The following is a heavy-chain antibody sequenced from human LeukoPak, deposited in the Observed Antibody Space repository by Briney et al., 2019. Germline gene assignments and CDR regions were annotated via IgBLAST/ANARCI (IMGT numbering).Heavy chain of an antibody. J-gene: IGHJ1*01. CDR2: IIPIFGTA. V-gene: IGHV1-69*05. CDR3: ARPSGIAAAGTYFQH. Sequence: GASVKVSCKASGGTFSSYAISWVRQAPGQGLEWVGGIIPIFGTANYAQKFQGRVTITTDESTSTAYMELSSLRSEDTAVYYCARPSGIAAAGTYFQHWGQGTLVTVSS. CDR1: GGTFSSYA. D-gene: IGHD6-13*01.